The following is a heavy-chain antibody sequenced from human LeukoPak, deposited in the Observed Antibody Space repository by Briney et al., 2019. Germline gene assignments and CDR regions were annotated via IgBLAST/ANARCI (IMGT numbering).Heavy chain of an antibody. J-gene: IGHJ4*02. CDR1: GLSVSSNY. V-gene: IGHV3-7*03. D-gene: IGHD6-19*01. Sequence: PGGSLRLSCVASGLSVSSNYMSWVRQGPGKGLEGVANIKQDGSEKYYVDSVKGRFTISRDNAKNSLYLQMNSLRAEDTAVYYCARQFLIAVAPTGYWGQGTLVTVSS. CDR3: ARQFLIAVAPTGY. CDR2: IKQDGSEK.